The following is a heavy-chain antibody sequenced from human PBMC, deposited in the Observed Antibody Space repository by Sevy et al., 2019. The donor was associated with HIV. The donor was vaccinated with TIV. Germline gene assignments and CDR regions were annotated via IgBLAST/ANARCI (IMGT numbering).Heavy chain of an antibody. D-gene: IGHD5-12*01. CDR2: IWFDGSNT. CDR1: GFTFSTYG. CDR3: AKWSMGGARWLQLGAFDI. Sequence: GGSLRLSCAASGFTFSTYGMHWVRQAPGKGLEWVAVIWFDGSNTYYADSVKGRFTISRDIAKNTLYLQMNSLRAEDTAVYYCAKWSMGGARWLQLGAFDIWGQGTMVTVSS. J-gene: IGHJ3*02. V-gene: IGHV3-30*02.